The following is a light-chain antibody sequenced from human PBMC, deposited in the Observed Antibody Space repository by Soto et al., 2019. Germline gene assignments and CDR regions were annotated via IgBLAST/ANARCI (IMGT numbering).Light chain of an antibody. Sequence: EVVMTQSPLSLPVTLGQPASIFCRSSQSLLYSDGKTFLTWFHQRPGQAPRRLIYEVSNRDSGVPDRFSGSGSDTDFTLKISRVEAEDVGVYYCMQGTHWPLTFGGGTKVEIK. V-gene: IGKV2-30*01. CDR2: EVS. CDR1: QSLLYSDGKTF. CDR3: MQGTHWPLT. J-gene: IGKJ4*01.